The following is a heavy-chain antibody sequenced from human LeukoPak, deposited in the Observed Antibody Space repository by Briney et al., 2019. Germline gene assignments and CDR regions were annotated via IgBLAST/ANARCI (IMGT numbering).Heavy chain of an antibody. Sequence: SSETLSLTCTVSGGSISSGDYYWSWIRQPPGKGLEWIGYIYYSGSTNYNPSLTSRVTISLDTSKSQFSLKLSSVTAADTAVYYCARAYYYDTSDYYIFDHRGQGTLVTVSS. V-gene: IGHV4-61*08. CDR2: IYYSGST. J-gene: IGHJ4*02. CDR1: GGSISSGDYY. CDR3: ARAYYYDTSDYYIFDH. D-gene: IGHD3-22*01.